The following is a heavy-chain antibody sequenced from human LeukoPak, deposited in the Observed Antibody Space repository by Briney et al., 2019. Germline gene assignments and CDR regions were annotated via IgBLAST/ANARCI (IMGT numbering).Heavy chain of an antibody. J-gene: IGHJ5*02. CDR1: GYTFTGYY. V-gene: IGHV1-2*04. Sequence: ASVKVSCKASGYTFTGYYMHWVRQAPGQGLEWMGWINPNSGGTNYAQKFQGWVTMTRDTSISTAYMELSRLRSDDTAVYYCARASSTSSNWFDPWGQGTLVTASS. CDR3: ARASSTSSNWFDP. CDR2: INPNSGGT. D-gene: IGHD2-2*01.